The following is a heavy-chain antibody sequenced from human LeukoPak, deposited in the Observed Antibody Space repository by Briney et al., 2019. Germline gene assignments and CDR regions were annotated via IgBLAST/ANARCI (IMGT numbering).Heavy chain of an antibody. V-gene: IGHV3-23*01. Sequence: AGGSLRLSCAASGFTFSNYAMSWVRQAPGKGLEWVSAISSGSDRTNYARSVKGRFTTSRDNSKNSLYLQMNSLRAEDTAVYYCARVPLAAADHYFDYWGQGTLVTVSS. CDR1: GFTFSNYA. CDR3: ARVPLAAADHYFDY. J-gene: IGHJ4*02. CDR2: ISSGSDRT. D-gene: IGHD6-13*01.